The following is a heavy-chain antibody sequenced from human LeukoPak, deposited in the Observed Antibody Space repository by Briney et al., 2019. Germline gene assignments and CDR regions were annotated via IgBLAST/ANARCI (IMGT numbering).Heavy chain of an antibody. D-gene: IGHD3-10*01. J-gene: IGHJ5*02. V-gene: IGHV1-46*04. CDR1: GYTFTSHY. CDR3: ARDNSVGDIAWWFDP. CDR2: INPTGSTT. Sequence: ASVKVSCKASGYTFTSHYMHWVRQAPGQGLEWMGVINPTGSTTTYAKKLQGRVIMTRDTSTNTDYMELSNLRSEDAAVYYCARDNSVGDIAWWFDPWGQGTLVTVSS.